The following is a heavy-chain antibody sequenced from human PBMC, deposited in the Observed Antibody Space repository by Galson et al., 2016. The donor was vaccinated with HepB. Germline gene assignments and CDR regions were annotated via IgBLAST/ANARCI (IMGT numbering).Heavy chain of an antibody. CDR1: GYNFPNYW. D-gene: IGHD3-10*01. V-gene: IGHV5-10-1*01. CDR3: ARHGSSDYDSGSPPLDY. Sequence: QSGAEVKKPGESLRISCKGSGYNFPNYWITWVRQTPGKGLEWMGKIDPSDSYTNFSPSFQGHVTISVDKSISTAYLQWGSLKASDTAIFYCARHGSSDYDSGSPPLDYWGQGTLVTVSS. J-gene: IGHJ4*02. CDR2: IDPSDSYT.